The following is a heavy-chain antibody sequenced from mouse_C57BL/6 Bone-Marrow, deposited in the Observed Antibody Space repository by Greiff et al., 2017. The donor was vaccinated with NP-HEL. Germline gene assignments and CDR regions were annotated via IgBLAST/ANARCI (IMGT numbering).Heavy chain of an antibody. CDR1: GYTFTSYW. V-gene: IGHV1-52*01. D-gene: IGHD1-1*01. CDR2: IDPSDSGT. Sequence: QVQLQQPGAELVRPGSSVKLSCKASGYTFTSYWMHWVKQRPIRGLEWIGNIDPSDSGTHYNQKFKDKATLTVDKSSSTAYMQLSSLTSEDSAVYYCARSKITTVVADFDYWGQGTTLTVSA. CDR3: ARSKITTVVADFDY. J-gene: IGHJ2*01.